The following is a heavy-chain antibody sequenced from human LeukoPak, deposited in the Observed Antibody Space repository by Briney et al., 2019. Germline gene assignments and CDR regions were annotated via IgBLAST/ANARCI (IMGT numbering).Heavy chain of an antibody. CDR1: GGSFSGYY. V-gene: IGHV4-34*01. Sequence: PSETLSLTCAVYGGSFSGYYWSWIRQPPGKGLEWIGEINHSGSTNYNPSLKSRVIISVDTSKNQFSLKLSSVTAADTAVYYCARNPRPCGGDCYSFDYWGQGTLVTVSS. D-gene: IGHD2-21*02. CDR3: ARNPRPCGGDCYSFDY. J-gene: IGHJ4*02. CDR2: INHSGST.